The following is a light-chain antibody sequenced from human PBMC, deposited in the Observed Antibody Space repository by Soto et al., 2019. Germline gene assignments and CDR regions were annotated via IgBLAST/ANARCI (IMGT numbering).Light chain of an antibody. J-gene: IGKJ3*01. CDR1: QDIGTW. CDR2: VAS. Sequence: DIQLTQSPSSVSASVGDRVTITCRASQDIGTWLAWYQQKPGKARKLLIYVASNLQSGVPSRFSGAGSGTDFNLTITSLQPEDFATYQCQQADSFPFTFGPGTKVDFK. V-gene: IGKV1-12*01. CDR3: QQADSFPFT.